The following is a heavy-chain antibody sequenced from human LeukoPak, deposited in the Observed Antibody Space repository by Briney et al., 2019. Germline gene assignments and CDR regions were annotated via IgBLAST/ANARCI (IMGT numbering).Heavy chain of an antibody. D-gene: IGHD3-22*01. CDR2: IGTYNGNT. CDR1: GYTFTSYG. Sequence: ASVKVSCKASGYTFTSYGISWVRQAPGQGLEWMGWIGTYNGNTNYAQKLQGRVTMTRDTSTSTAYMELRSLRSDDTAVYYCARGGDSSGLNRFAYWGQGTLVTVSS. V-gene: IGHV1-18*01. CDR3: ARGGDSSGLNRFAY. J-gene: IGHJ4*02.